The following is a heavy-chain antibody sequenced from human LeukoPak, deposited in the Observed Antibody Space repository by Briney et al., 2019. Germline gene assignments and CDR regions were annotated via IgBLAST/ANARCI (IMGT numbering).Heavy chain of an antibody. CDR2: IYHSGST. J-gene: IGHJ2*01. CDR3: ARAVPYSSSLEYWYFDL. V-gene: IGHV4-38-2*02. D-gene: IGHD6-6*01. Sequence: PSETLSLTCTVSGYSISSIHCWGWIRQPPGKGLEWIGYIYHSGSTYYNPSLKSRVTISVDTSKNQFSLKLSSVTAADTAVYYCARAVPYSSSLEYWYFDLWGRGTLVTVSS. CDR1: GYSISSIHC.